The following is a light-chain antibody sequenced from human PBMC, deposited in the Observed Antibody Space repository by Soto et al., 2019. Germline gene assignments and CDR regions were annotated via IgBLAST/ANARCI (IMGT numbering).Light chain of an antibody. CDR1: QGISSL. CDR2: TAS. J-gene: IGKJ4*01. Sequence: DILMTPSPSSVSASVGDRVTISCRAGQGISSLLAWYQQQPGKAPNLLVHTASSLQSGVPSRFSDSGAPTDSTLNISSQQPEDCAPYCCQQANCFHLPFGGGTKVEIK. CDR3: QQANCFHLP. V-gene: IGKV1-12*01.